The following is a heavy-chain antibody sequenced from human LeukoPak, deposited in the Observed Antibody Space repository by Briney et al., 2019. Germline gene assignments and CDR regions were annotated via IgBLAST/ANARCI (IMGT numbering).Heavy chain of an antibody. Sequence: ASVKVSCKASGYTFTSYGISWVRQAPGQGLEWMGWISAYNGNTNYAQKLQGRVTMTTDTSTSTAYMELRSLRSDDTAVYYCARLELTMDRGVIGAFDIWGQGTMVTVSS. D-gene: IGHD3-10*01. V-gene: IGHV1-18*04. CDR2: ISAYNGNT. CDR3: ARLELTMDRGVIGAFDI. J-gene: IGHJ3*02. CDR1: GYTFTSYG.